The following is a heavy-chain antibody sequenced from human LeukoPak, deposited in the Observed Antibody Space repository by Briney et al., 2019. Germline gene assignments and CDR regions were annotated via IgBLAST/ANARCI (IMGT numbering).Heavy chain of an antibody. V-gene: IGHV4-38-2*02. Sequence: SETLSLTXTVSGYSISSGYYWGWIRQPPGKGLEWIGSIYHSGSTYYNPSLKSRVTISVDTSKNQFSLKLSSVTAADTAVYYCAGTRWWELLAYFDYWGQGTLVTVSS. CDR1: GYSISSGYY. CDR2: IYHSGST. D-gene: IGHD1-26*01. CDR3: AGTRWWELLAYFDY. J-gene: IGHJ4*02.